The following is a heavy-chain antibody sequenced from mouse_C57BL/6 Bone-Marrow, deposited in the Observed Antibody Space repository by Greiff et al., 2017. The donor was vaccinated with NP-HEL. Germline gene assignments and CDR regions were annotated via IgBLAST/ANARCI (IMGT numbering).Heavy chain of an antibody. CDR2: IHPNSGST. D-gene: IGHD2-4*01. V-gene: IGHV1-64*01. CDR1: GYTFTSYW. CDR3: ASGIYYDYDGAY. Sequence: QLQQPGAELVKPGASVKLSCKASGYTFTSYWMHWVKQRPGQGLEWIGMIHPNSGSTNYNEKFKSKATLTVDKSSSTAYMQLSSLTSEDSAVYYCASGIYYDYDGAYWGQGTLVTVSA. J-gene: IGHJ3*01.